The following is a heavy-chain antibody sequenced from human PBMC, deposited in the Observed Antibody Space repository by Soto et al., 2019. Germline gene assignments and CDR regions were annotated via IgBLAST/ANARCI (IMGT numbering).Heavy chain of an antibody. CDR1: GFTFSSYA. J-gene: IGHJ1*01. CDR2: ISYDGSNK. CDR3: ARDSTVTTGYFQH. V-gene: IGHV3-30-3*01. Sequence: QVQLVESGGGVVQPGRSLRLSCAASGFTFSSYAMHWVRQAPGKGLEWVAVISYDGSNKYYADSVKGRFTISRDNSKNTLYLQMNSLRAEDTAVYYCARDSTVTTGYFQHWGQGTLVTVSS. D-gene: IGHD4-17*01.